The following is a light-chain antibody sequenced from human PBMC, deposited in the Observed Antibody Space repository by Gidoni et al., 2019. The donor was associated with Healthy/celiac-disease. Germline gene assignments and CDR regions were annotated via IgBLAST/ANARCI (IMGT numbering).Light chain of an antibody. V-gene: IGKV1-27*01. Sequence: DIQMTQSPSSLSASVGDRVTITCRASQGISNYLAWYQQKPGKVPKLLIYAASTLQSGVPSRFSGSGSGTDLTLNISSLQPEDVATYYCQKYNSALFTFGPGTKVDIK. CDR2: AAS. CDR3: QKYNSALFT. CDR1: QGISNY. J-gene: IGKJ3*01.